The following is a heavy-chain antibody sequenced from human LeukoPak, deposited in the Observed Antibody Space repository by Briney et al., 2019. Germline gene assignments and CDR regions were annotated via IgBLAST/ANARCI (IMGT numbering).Heavy chain of an antibody. CDR3: TLYNH. CDR1: GYTFTGYD. CDR2: NNPNSGGT. D-gene: IGHD5-24*01. V-gene: IGHV1-2*02. Sequence: ASVKVSCKASGYTFTGYDMHWVRQAPGQRLEWVGWNNPNSGGTHYAQKFQGRVTMTRDTSINTAYMEVSRLGSDDTAVYYCTLYNHWGQGTLVTVSS. J-gene: IGHJ4*02.